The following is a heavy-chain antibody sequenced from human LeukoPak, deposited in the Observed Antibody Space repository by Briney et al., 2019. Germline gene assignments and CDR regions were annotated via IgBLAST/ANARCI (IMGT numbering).Heavy chain of an antibody. CDR1: GGSISSSGYY. D-gene: IGHD3-22*01. CDR3: ARHRYYYDSSGYYYQP. J-gene: IGHJ5*02. Sequence: SETLSLTCSVSGGSISSSGYYWSWIRQPPGKGLEWIGYIYYSGSTNYNPSLKSRVTISVDTSKNQFSLRLSSVTAADTAVYYCARHRYYYDSSGYYYQPWGQGTLVTVSS. V-gene: IGHV4-61*08. CDR2: IYYSGST.